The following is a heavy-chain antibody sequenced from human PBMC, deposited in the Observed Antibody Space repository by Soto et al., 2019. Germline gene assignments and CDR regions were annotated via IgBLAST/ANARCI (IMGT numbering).Heavy chain of an antibody. Sequence: QVQLVESGGGVVQPGRSLRLSCAASGFTFSSYGMHWVRQAPGKGLEWVAVISYDGSNKYYADSVKGRFTISRDNSKNPLYLQMNSRRAEDTAVYYCAKPSYYDSSGYLPFDYGGQGTLVPVSS. V-gene: IGHV3-30*18. CDR1: GFTFSSYG. D-gene: IGHD3-22*01. CDR2: ISYDGSNK. J-gene: IGHJ4*02. CDR3: AKPSYYDSSGYLPFDY.